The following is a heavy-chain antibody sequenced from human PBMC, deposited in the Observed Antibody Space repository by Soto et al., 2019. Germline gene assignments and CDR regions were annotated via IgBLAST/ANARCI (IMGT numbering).Heavy chain of an antibody. V-gene: IGHV2-5*01. CDR1: GFSLSTSGVG. Sequence: SGPTLVNPTQTLTLTCTFSGFSLSTSGVGVGWIRQPPGKALEWLALIYWNDDKRYSPSLKSRLTITKDTSKNQVVLTMTNMDPVDTATYYCAHVPSGYYYPRDACDIWGQGTMVIVAS. CDR2: IYWNDDK. J-gene: IGHJ3*02. D-gene: IGHD3-22*01. CDR3: AHVPSGYYYPRDACDI.